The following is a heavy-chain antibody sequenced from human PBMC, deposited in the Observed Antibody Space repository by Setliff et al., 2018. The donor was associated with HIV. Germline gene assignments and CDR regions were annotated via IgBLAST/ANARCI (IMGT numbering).Heavy chain of an antibody. V-gene: IGHV1-3*01. D-gene: IGHD6-19*01. CDR1: GYGFTRKI. CDR3: ARDVGSVWHNWFDP. Sequence: EASVKVSCKASGYGFTRKIIHWVRQAPGQRLEWMGWINVGSGNTKYSLRFQDRVTLTRDTSATTAYMELSSLRSEDTAVYYCARDVGSVWHNWFDPWGQGTLVTVSS. CDR2: INVGSGNT. J-gene: IGHJ5*02.